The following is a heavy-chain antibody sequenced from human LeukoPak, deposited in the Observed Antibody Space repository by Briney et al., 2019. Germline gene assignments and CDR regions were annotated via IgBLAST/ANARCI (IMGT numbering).Heavy chain of an antibody. CDR3: ARKQTGAMYDV. Sequence: SETLSLTCIVPGGSISSSSYYWAWIRQSPGKGLEWIGTFSSGGSAYCNPSLTSRVSISKDTSDNQFSLRLCSVTAADTAVYYCARKQTGAMYDVWGQGTQVTVSS. CDR2: FSSGGSA. J-gene: IGHJ4*02. D-gene: IGHD1-7*01. CDR1: GGSISSSSYY. V-gene: IGHV4-39*07.